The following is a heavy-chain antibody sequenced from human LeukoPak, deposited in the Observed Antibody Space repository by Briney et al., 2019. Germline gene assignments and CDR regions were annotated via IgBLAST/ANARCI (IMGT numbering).Heavy chain of an antibody. Sequence: PGGSLRLSCAASGFTFSSYGMHWVRQAPGQGLEWMGIINPSGGSTSYAQKFQGRVTMTRDTSTSTVYMELSSLRSEDTAVYYCARDYYGSGSYYSNVYFQHWGQGTLVTVSS. CDR3: ARDYYGSGSYYSNVYFQH. V-gene: IGHV1-46*01. CDR2: INPSGGST. J-gene: IGHJ1*01. D-gene: IGHD3-10*01. CDR1: GFTFSSYG.